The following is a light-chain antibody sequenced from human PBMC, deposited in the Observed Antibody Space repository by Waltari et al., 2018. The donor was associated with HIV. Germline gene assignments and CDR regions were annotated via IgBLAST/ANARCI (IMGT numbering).Light chain of an antibody. CDR1: SSDVGGYKF. Sequence: QSALTQPRSESGSPGQSVTIPCTGTSSDVGGYKFVSWYQQHPGKVPKPLVYGVSKRPSGVPDRFSVSKSGNTAFLTISGLQVEDEGDYYCCSYAGGSRVFGTGTKVTVL. V-gene: IGLV2-11*01. CDR3: CSYAGGSRV. J-gene: IGLJ1*01. CDR2: GVS.